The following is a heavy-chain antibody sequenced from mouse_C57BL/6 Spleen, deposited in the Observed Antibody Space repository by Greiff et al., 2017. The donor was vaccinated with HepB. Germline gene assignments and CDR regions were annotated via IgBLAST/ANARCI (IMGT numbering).Heavy chain of an antibody. V-gene: IGHV1-61*01. J-gene: IGHJ4*01. Sequence: QVQLQQPGAELVRPGSSVKLSCKASGYTFTSYWMDWVKQRPGQGLEWIGNIYPSDSETHYNQKFKDKATLTVDKSSSTAYMQLRSLTSEDSAVYYCARSADYYGSSYNAMDYWGQGTSVTVSS. D-gene: IGHD1-1*01. CDR1: GYTFTSYW. CDR3: ARSADYYGSSYNAMDY. CDR2: IYPSDSET.